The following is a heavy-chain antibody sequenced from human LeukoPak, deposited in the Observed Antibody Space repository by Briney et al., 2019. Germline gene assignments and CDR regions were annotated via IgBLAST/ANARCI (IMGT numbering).Heavy chain of an antibody. V-gene: IGHV4-34*01. CDR3: ARGLPRNDFWSGFATYWFDP. CDR1: GGSFSGYH. Sequence: PSETLSLTCAVYGGSFSGYHWSWIRQPPGKGLEWIGEINHSGSTNYNPSLRSRVSISVDRPKSQFSLKLRSVNVADTAVYYCARGLPRNDFWSGFATYWFDPWGRGTLVTVSS. CDR2: INHSGST. J-gene: IGHJ5*02. D-gene: IGHD3-3*01.